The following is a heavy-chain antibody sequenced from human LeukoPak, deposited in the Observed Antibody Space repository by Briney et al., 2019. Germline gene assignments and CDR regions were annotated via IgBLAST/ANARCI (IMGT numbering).Heavy chain of an antibody. J-gene: IGHJ4*02. CDR2: ISYHSTYI. D-gene: IGHD6-6*01. Sequence: GGSLRLSCAASGFTFRSYNMNWVRQAPGKGLEWVSSISYHSTYIYYADSVKRRFTISRDNAKNSLYLQMNSLRAEDTAVYYCARWDRSSSDYWGQGTLVTVSS. CDR1: GFTFRSYN. V-gene: IGHV3-21*01. CDR3: ARWDRSSSDY.